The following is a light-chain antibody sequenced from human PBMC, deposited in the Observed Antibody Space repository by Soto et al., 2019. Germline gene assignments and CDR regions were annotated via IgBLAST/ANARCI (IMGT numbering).Light chain of an antibody. CDR1: QSVSGY. Sequence: EIVLTQSPATLSLSPGNRATLSCRASQSVSGYLAWYQQKPGQAPRLLIYDASNRATGIPARLSASGSGPDFTPTITSLEPEDFAVYYCQQRSNWPSTFGGGTKVEI. CDR3: QQRSNWPST. CDR2: DAS. V-gene: IGKV3-11*01. J-gene: IGKJ4*01.